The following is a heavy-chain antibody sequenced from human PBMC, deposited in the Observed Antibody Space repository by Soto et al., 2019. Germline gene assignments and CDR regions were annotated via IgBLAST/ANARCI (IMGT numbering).Heavy chain of an antibody. CDR2: TYYRSKWYN. Sequence: PSQTLSLTCAISGDSVSSNSAAWNWIRQSPSRGLEWLGRTYYRSKWYNDYAVSVKSRITINPDTSKNQFPLRLSSVTAADTAVYYCAREHDFWSGYYPYYFDYWGQGTLVTVSS. CDR1: GDSVSSNSAA. J-gene: IGHJ4*02. V-gene: IGHV6-1*01. CDR3: AREHDFWSGYYPYYFDY. D-gene: IGHD3-3*01.